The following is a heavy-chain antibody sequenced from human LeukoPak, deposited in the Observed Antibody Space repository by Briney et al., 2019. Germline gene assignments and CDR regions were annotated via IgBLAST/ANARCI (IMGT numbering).Heavy chain of an antibody. J-gene: IGHJ3*02. Sequence: PSQTLSLTCAISGDSVSSNNAAWNWIRQSPSRGLKWLGRTYYTTKWYNDYTVFVKSRITINPDTSKNQFSLQLNSVTPEDTAVYYCARGSRYAFDIWGQGTMVTVSS. CDR2: TYYTTKWYN. CDR3: ARGSRYAFDI. V-gene: IGHV6-1*01. CDR1: GDSVSSNNAA.